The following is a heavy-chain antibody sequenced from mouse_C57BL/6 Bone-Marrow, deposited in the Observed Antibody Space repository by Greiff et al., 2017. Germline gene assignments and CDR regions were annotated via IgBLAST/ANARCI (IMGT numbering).Heavy chain of an antibody. J-gene: IGHJ1*03. D-gene: IGHD2-4*01. V-gene: IGHV1-61*01. CDR1: GYTFTSYW. CDR3: ARSGDYDEGYWYFDV. Sequence: QVQLQQPGAELVRPGSSVKLSCKASGYTFTSYWMDWVKQRPGQGLEWIGNLYPSDSETHYNQKFKDKATLTVDKSSSTAYMQLSSLTSEDSAVYYCARSGDYDEGYWYFDVWGTGTTVTVSS. CDR2: LYPSDSET.